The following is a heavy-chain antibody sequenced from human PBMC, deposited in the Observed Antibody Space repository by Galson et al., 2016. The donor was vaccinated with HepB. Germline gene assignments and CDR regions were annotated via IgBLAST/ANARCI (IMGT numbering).Heavy chain of an antibody. CDR1: GYTFTNYD. CDR2: IIPLFGPA. J-gene: IGHJ3*01. V-gene: IGHV1-69*13. CDR3: AHSSSWSEGAFDV. Sequence: SVKVSCKASGYTFTNYDINWVRQAPGEGLEWVGGIIPLFGPAYYAQKFQGRVTITADEPTTTVYMELSSLRSDDSALYYCAHSSSWSEGAFDVWGQGTMVSVSS. D-gene: IGHD6-13*01.